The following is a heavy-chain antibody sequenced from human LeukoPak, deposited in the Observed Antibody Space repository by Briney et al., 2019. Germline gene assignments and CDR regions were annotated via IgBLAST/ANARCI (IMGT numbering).Heavy chain of an antibody. J-gene: IGHJ3*02. Sequence: YPSETLSLTCTVSGGSISSYYWSWIRQPPGKGLEWIGYIYYSGSTNYNPSLKSRVTISVDTSKNQFSLKLSSVTAADTAVYYCARSNYYDSSGTSNDAFDIWGQGTMVTVSS. D-gene: IGHD3-22*01. CDR1: GGSISSYY. V-gene: IGHV4-59*12. CDR2: IYYSGST. CDR3: ARSNYYDSSGTSNDAFDI.